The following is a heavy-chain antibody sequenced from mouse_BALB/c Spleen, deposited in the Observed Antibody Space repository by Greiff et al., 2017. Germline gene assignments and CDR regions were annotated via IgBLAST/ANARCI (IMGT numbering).Heavy chain of an antibody. Sequence: QVHVKQPGAELVKPGASVKLSCKASGYTFTSYYMYWVKQRPGQGLEWIGGINPSNGGTNFNEKFKSKATLTVDKSSSTAYMQLSSLTSEDSAVYYCTRSRRPYWYFDVWGAGTTVTVSS. CDR2: INPSNGGT. D-gene: IGHD2-12*01. J-gene: IGHJ1*01. V-gene: IGHV1S81*02. CDR1: GYTFTSYY. CDR3: TRSRRPYWYFDV.